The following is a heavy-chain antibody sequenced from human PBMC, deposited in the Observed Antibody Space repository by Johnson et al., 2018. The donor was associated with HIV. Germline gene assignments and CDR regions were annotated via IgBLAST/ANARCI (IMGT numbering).Heavy chain of an antibody. CDR3: ASLPWGFYTFDI. J-gene: IGHJ3*02. V-gene: IGHV3-30*04. Sequence: QVLLVESGGGVVQPGRSLRLSCAASGFTFSSYAMHWVRQAPGKGLEWVAVISYDGSNKYYADSVKGRFTISRDNSKNTLYLQMNSLRAEDTAVYYCASLPWGFYTFDIWGQGTMVTVSS. CDR2: ISYDGSNK. CDR1: GFTFSSYA. D-gene: IGHD2-2*02.